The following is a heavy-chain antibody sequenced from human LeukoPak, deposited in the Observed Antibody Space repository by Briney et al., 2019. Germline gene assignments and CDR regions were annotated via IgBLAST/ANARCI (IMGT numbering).Heavy chain of an antibody. Sequence: GGSLRLSCAASGFTFSSYSMNWVRQAPGKGLEWVSSISSSSSYIYYADSVKGRFTISRDNAKNLLFLQMNSLSAEDTALYYCARDQPSHGSGSYTNSWGQGTLVTVSS. D-gene: IGHD3-10*01. J-gene: IGHJ4*02. CDR1: GFTFSSYS. V-gene: IGHV3-21*06. CDR2: ISSSSSYI. CDR3: ARDQPSHGSGSYTNS.